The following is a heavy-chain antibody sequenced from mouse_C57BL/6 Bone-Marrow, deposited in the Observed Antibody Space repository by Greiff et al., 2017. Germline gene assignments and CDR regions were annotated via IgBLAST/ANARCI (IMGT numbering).Heavy chain of an antibody. Sequence: VQLQQSGAELVRPGASVKLSCTASGFNIKDDYMHWVKQRPEQGLEWIGWIDPENGDTEYASKFQGKATITADTSSNTAYLQLSSLTSEDTAVYYCTGYDYSWFAYWGQGTLVTVSA. J-gene: IGHJ3*01. V-gene: IGHV14-4*01. CDR2: IDPENGDT. D-gene: IGHD2-4*01. CDR3: TGYDYSWFAY. CDR1: GFNIKDDY.